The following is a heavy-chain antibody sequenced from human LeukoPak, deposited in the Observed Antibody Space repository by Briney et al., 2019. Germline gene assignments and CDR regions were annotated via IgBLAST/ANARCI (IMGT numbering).Heavy chain of an antibody. D-gene: IGHD2-15*01. CDR2: TYYSGST. V-gene: IGHV4-59*01. CDR3: ARVSFLGYCSGGSCLDYYGMDV. J-gene: IGHJ6*02. Sequence: SETLSLTCTVSGGSISSYYWSWIRQPPGKGLEWIGYTYYSGSTNYNPSLKSRVTISVDTSKNQFSLKLSSVTAADTAVYYCARVSFLGYCSGGSCLDYYGMDVWGQGTTVTVSS. CDR1: GGSISSYY.